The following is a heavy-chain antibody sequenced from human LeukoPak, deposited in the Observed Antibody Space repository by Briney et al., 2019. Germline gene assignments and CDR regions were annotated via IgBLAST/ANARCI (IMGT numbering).Heavy chain of an antibody. CDR1: GFTFSSYA. V-gene: IGHV3-23*01. CDR3: ANRPGYDFWSGYYFDY. Sequence: GGSLRLSCAASGFTFSSYAMSWVRQAPGKGLEWVSAISGSGGSTYYADSVKGRFAISRDNSKNTLYLQMNSLRAEDTAVYYCANRPGYDFWSGYYFDYWGQGTLVTVSS. J-gene: IGHJ4*02. D-gene: IGHD3-3*01. CDR2: ISGSGGST.